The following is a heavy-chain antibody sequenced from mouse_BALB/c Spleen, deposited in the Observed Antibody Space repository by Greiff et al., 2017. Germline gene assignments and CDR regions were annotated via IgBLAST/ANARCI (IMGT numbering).Heavy chain of an antibody. CDR2: IWAGGST. CDR3: ARDHWYGNYYAMDY. D-gene: IGHD2-10*02. V-gene: IGHV2-9*02. CDR1: GFSLTGYG. Sequence: VKLMESGPGLVAPSQSLSITCTVSGFSLTGYGVHWVRQPPGKGLEWLGVIWAGGSTNYNSALMSRLSISKDNSKSQVFLKMNSLQTDDTAMYYCARDHWYGNYYAMDYWGQGTSVTVSS. J-gene: IGHJ4*01.